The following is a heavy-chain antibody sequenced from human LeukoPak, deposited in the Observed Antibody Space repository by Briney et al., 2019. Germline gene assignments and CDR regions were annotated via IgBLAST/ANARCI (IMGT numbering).Heavy chain of an antibody. D-gene: IGHD2-15*01. CDR1: GFTFSSCA. CDR2: ISGSGTST. J-gene: IGHJ4*02. Sequence: GGSLRLSCAASGFTFSSCAMSWVRQAPGKGLEWVSGISGSGTSTYYADSVKGRFTISRDNSKNTLYLQMNSLRAEDTAVYYCARDPGYCSGTNCYGLGPEGYWGQGTLVTVSS. CDR3: ARDPGYCSGTNCYGLGPEGY. V-gene: IGHV3-23*01.